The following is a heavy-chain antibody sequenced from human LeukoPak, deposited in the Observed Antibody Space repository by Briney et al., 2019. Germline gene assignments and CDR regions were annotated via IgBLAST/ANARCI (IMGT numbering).Heavy chain of an antibody. CDR3: AEGTPGFGTNCSDP. CDR2: INPNSGGT. V-gene: IGHV1-2*02. Sequence: ASVKVSCKASGYTFTGYYIHWVRQAPGQGLEWMGWINPNSGGTNYAQKFQGRVTMTRDTSISTAYMELSRLRSDDTAVYYCAEGTPGFGTNCSDPWGQEPWSPSPQ. CDR1: GYTFTGYY. J-gene: IGHJ5*02. D-gene: IGHD3-16*01.